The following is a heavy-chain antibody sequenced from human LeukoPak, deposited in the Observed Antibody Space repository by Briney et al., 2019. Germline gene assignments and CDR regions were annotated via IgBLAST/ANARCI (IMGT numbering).Heavy chain of an antibody. V-gene: IGHV3-48*03. D-gene: IGHD2-15*01. CDR1: GFTFSSYE. J-gene: IGHJ6*03. CDR2: ISSSGSTI. CDR3: ARDYCSGGSCYSHYYYYYMDV. Sequence: GGSLRLSCAASGFTFSSYEMNWVRQAPGKGLEWVSYISSSGSTIYYADSVKGRFTISRDNAKNSLYLQMNSLRAEDTAVYYCARDYCSGGSCYSHYYYYYMDVWGQGTLVTVSS.